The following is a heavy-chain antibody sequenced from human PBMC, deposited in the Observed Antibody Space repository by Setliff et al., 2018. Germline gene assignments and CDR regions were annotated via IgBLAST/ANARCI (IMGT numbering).Heavy chain of an antibody. D-gene: IGHD6-13*01. V-gene: IGHV3-43*01. CDR1: GFTFDDYT. J-gene: IGHJ6*02. CDR3: AKDIGSSWYFGYYGMDV. Sequence: GESLKISCAASGFTFDDYTMHWVRQAPGKGLEWVSLISWDGGSTYYADSVKGRFTISRDNSKNSLYLQINSLRTEDTALYYCAKDIGSSWYFGYYGMDVWGQGTTVTVSS. CDR2: ISWDGGST.